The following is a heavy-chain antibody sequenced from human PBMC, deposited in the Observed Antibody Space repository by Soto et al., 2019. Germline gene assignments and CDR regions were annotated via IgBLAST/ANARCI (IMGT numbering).Heavy chain of an antibody. CDR2: IKQDGSEK. D-gene: IGHD2-2*01. CDR1: GFTFSSYW. Sequence: GGSLRLSCTASGFTFSSYWMSWVRQAPGKGLEWVANIKQDGSEKYYVDSVKGRFTISRDNAKNSLYLQMNSLRAEDTAVYYCARDPECSSTSCYARNYYYYYMDVWGKGTTVTVSS. V-gene: IGHV3-7*01. CDR3: ARDPECSSTSCYARNYYYYYMDV. J-gene: IGHJ6*03.